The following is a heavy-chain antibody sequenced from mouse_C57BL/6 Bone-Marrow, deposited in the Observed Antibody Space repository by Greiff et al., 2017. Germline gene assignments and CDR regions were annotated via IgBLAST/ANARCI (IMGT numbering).Heavy chain of an antibody. CDR1: GYTFTSYW. CDR2: IYPGSGST. V-gene: IGHV1-55*01. J-gene: IGHJ2*01. Sequence: QVQLQQPGAELVKPGASVKMSCKASGYTFTSYWITGVKQRPGQGLEWIGDIYPGSGSTNYNEKFKSKATLTVDTSSSTAYMQLSSLTSEDSAVYYCARGGTTVVRYYFDYWGQGTTLTVSS. CDR3: ARGGTTVVRYYFDY. D-gene: IGHD1-1*01.